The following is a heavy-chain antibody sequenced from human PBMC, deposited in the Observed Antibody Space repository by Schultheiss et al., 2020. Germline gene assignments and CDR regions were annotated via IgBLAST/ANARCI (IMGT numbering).Heavy chain of an antibody. V-gene: IGHV3-23*01. CDR2: ISGSGGST. CDR3: VKATGGSVYPHFDY. D-gene: IGHD1-26*01. J-gene: IGHJ4*02. Sequence: GGSLRLSCAASGFTFSSYSMNWVRQAPGKGLEWVSAISGSGGSTYYADSVKGRFTISRDNSKNTLYLQMSSLRAEDTAVYYCVKATGGSVYPHFDYWGQGTLVTVSS. CDR1: GFTFSSYS.